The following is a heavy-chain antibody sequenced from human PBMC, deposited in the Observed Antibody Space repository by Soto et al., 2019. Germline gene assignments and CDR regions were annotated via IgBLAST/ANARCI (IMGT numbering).Heavy chain of an antibody. J-gene: IGHJ4*02. CDR2: ITGSGDRT. CDR3: AQDQEYIQFLY. Sequence: EVHLLESGGGLVQPGGSLRLSCAASGFSFSSHGMNWVSQAPGKGLEWVSGITGSGDRTYYAESVKGRFTVSRDNSKNTLHLQINILRAEDTAMYYCAQDQEYIQFLYWGQGTLVTVSS. CDR1: GFSFSSHG. V-gene: IGHV3-23*01. D-gene: IGHD4-4*01.